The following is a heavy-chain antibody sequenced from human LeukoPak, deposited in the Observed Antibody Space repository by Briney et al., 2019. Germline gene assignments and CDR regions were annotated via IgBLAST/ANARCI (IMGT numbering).Heavy chain of an antibody. D-gene: IGHD3-10*01. Sequence: PGGSLRLSCAASGFTFSSYSMNWVRQAPGKGLEWVSSISSSSSYIYYADSVKGRFTISRDNAKNSLYLQMDSLRVEDTAVYYCARGSTMASFDPWGQGTLVTVSS. J-gene: IGHJ5*02. CDR3: ARGSTMASFDP. CDR2: ISSSSSYI. V-gene: IGHV3-21*01. CDR1: GFTFSSYS.